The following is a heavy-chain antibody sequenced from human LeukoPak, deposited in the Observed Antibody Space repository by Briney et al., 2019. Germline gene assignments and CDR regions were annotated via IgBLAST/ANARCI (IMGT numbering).Heavy chain of an antibody. V-gene: IGHV5-51*01. CDR1: GYRFTDHW. CDR2: INPVDSET. D-gene: IGHD2-2*01. Sequence: GESLKISCKGSGYRFTDHWIAWVRQMPGKGLECTGIINPVDSETRYSPSFQGQVTISADKSISTAYLQWSSLKASDTAMYYCARQGYCSSTSCQSRAFDIWGQGTMVTVSS. CDR3: ARQGYCSSTSCQSRAFDI. J-gene: IGHJ3*02.